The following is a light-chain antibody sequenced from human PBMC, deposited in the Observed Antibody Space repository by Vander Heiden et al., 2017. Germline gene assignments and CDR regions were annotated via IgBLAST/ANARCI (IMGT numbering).Light chain of an antibody. CDR2: GAC. J-gene: IGKJ1*01. Sequence: EIVLTQSPGTLSLSQGERATLSCRASQSVSSSYLAWYQQKPGQAPRLLIYGACSRATGIPDMCSGSGSGTDFTLTISTLEPEYFAIYCWQQYGSSRWTFGPGTKVEIK. V-gene: IGKV3-20*01. CDR3: QQYGSSRWT. CDR1: QSVSSSY.